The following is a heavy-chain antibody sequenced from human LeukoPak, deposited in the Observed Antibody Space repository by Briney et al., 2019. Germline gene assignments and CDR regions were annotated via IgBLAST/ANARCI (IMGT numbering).Heavy chain of an antibody. D-gene: IGHD4/OR15-4a*01. V-gene: IGHV3-21*04. CDR2: ISSSSSYI. CDR3: ARRAGAYSHPYDY. CDR1: GFTFSSYS. Sequence: GGSLRLSCAASGFTFSSYSMNWVRQAPGKGLEWVSSISSSSSYIYYADSVKGRLTISRDNAKHSLYLQMNSLRAEDTAVYYCARRAGAYSHPYDYWGQGTLVTVSS. J-gene: IGHJ4*02.